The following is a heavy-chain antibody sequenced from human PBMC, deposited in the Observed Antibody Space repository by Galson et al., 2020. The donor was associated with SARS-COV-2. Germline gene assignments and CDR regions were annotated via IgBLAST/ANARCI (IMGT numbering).Heavy chain of an antibody. CDR3: AHSAYSSLTVFGVVVVKDYFDY. CDR1: WFSLTTNGAG. V-gene: IGHV2-5*01. CDR2: IYWSDDK. D-gene: IGHD3-3*01. Sequence: SGPTLSQPTRPLTLTFTFSWFSLTTNGAGGGWIRQPPGKALERLALIYWSDDKPYSPSLNTRLTITKDTSKNQVGITMTNMDPEDTATYFCAHSAYSSLTVFGVVVVKDYFDYWGQGTLVTVSS. J-gene: IGHJ4*02.